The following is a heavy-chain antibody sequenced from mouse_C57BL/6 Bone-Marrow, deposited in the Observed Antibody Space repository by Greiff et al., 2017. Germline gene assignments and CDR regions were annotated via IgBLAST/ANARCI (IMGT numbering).Heavy chain of an antibody. V-gene: IGHV5-4*01. Sequence: EVNLVESGGGLVKPGGSLKLSCAASGFTFSSYAMSWVRQTPEKRLEWVATISDGGSYTYYPDNVKGRFTISRDNAKNNLYLQMSHLKSEDTAMYYCARDLYGSGYQFAYWGQGTLVTVSA. CDR3: ARDLYGSGYQFAY. D-gene: IGHD1-1*01. CDR2: ISDGGSYT. J-gene: IGHJ3*01. CDR1: GFTFSSYA.